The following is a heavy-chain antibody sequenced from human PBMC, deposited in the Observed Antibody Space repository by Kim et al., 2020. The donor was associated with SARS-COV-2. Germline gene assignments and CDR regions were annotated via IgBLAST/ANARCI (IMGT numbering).Heavy chain of an antibody. Sequence: ASVKVSCKASGYTFTSYYMHWVRQAPGQGLEWMGIINPSGGSTSYAQKFQGRVTMTRDTSTSTVYMELSSLRSEDTAVYYCARSKPLRGIVVVIAPDDAFDIWGQGTMVTVSS. CDR3: ARSKPLRGIVVVIAPDDAFDI. CDR1: GYTFTSYY. CDR2: INPSGGST. J-gene: IGHJ3*02. D-gene: IGHD2-21*01. V-gene: IGHV1-46*01.